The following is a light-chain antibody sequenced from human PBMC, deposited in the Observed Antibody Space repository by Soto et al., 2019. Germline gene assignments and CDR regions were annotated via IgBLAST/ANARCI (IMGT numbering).Light chain of an antibody. J-gene: IGKJ1*01. CDR2: AAS. Sequence: DIQITQSPSSLSASVGDRVTIAFRASQSISSYLNWYQQKPGKAPKLLIYAASSLQSGVPSRFSGSGSGTDFTLTISSLQPEDFATYYCQQSYSTLQTFGQGTKVDI. CDR1: QSISSY. CDR3: QQSYSTLQT. V-gene: IGKV1-39*01.